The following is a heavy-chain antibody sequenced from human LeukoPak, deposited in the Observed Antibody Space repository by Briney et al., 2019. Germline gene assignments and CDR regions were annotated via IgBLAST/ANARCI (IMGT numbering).Heavy chain of an antibody. CDR3: ARETVTTSYYYYYYYMDV. CDR1: GFTFSSYS. CDR2: ISSSSSTI. D-gene: IGHD4-17*01. J-gene: IGHJ6*03. V-gene: IGHV3-48*04. Sequence: PGGSLRLSCAAYGFTFSSYSMNWVRQAPGKGLEWVSYISSSSSTIYYADSVKGRFTISRDNAKNSLYLQMNCLRAEDTAVYYCARETVTTSYYYYYYYMDVWGKGTTVTVSS.